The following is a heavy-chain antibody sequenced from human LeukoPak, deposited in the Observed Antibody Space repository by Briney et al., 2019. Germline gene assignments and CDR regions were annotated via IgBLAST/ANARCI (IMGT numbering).Heavy chain of an antibody. CDR2: IYYSGST. CDR1: GGSISSYY. J-gene: IGHJ3*02. V-gene: IGHV4-59*01. CDR3: ASGAQYDYVWGSYRYPTDDAFDI. D-gene: IGHD3-16*02. Sequence: PSETLSLTCTVSGGSISSYYWSWIRQPPGKGLEWIGYIYYSGSTNYNPSLKSRVTISVDTSKNQFSLKLRSVTAADTAVYYCASGAQYDYVWGSYRYPTDDAFDIWGQGTMVTVSS.